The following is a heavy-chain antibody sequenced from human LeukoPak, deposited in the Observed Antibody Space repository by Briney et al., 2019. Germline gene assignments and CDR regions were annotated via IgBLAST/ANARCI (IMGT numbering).Heavy chain of an antibody. V-gene: IGHV3-23*01. CDR2: ISGSGGST. CDR3: VRAGAGLDY. Sequence: GGSLRLSCAASGFTFDNYAMSWVRQAPGKGLEWVSGISGSGGSTYYADSVKGRLTISGDNSKNTLYLQMHSLRADDSAVYYCVRAGAGLDYWGQGTLVTVSS. D-gene: IGHD6-13*01. CDR1: GFTFDNYA. J-gene: IGHJ4*02.